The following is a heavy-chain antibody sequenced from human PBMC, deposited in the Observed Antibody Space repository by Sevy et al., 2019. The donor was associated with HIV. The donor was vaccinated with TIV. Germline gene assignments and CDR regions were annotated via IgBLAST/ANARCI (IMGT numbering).Heavy chain of an antibody. CDR2: IYHTGST. CDR1: GGSIRSVNW. D-gene: IGHD1-26*01. CDR3: AKSGSYYAEYFQH. V-gene: IGHV4-4*02. J-gene: IGHJ1*01. Sequence: SETLSLTCAVSGGSIRSVNWWHWVRQPPGKGLEWIGEIYHTGSTNYNPSLKSRVTISVDNSKNQFSLNLRSVTAADTAVYYCAKSGSYYAEYFQHWGQGTLVTVSS.